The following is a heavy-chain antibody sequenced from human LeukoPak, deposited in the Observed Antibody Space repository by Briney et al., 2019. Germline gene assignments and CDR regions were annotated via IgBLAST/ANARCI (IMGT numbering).Heavy chain of an antibody. CDR2: INPNSGGT. CDR1: GYTFTGYY. D-gene: IGHD2-2*01. V-gene: IGHV1-2*02. J-gene: IGHJ5*02. Sequence: GASVKVSCKASGYTFTGYYMHWVRQAPGQGLEWMGWINPNSGGTNYAQKFQGRVTMTRDTSISTAYMELSRLRSDDTAVYYCAREGYCSSTSCSGWFDPWGQGTLVTVSS. CDR3: AREGYCSSTSCSGWFDP.